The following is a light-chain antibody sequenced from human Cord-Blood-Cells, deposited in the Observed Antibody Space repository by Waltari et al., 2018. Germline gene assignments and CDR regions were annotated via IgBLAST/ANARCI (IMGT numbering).Light chain of an antibody. CDR2: DVS. CDR1: SSDVGGYHY. J-gene: IGLJ1*01. Sequence: QSALTQPRSVSGSPGQSVTISCTGNSSDVGGYHYVSWYQQHPGKAPKLMIYDVSKRPSWLPDRFAGSKSSNTAYLTISGLQAEDEADYYCCSYAGSYVVGTWTKVTGL. CDR3: CSYAGSYV. V-gene: IGLV2-11*01.